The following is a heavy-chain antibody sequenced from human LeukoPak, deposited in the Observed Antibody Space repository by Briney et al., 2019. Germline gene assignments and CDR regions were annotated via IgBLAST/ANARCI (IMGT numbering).Heavy chain of an antibody. CDR3: AGPSGYSYGFFY. J-gene: IGHJ4*02. D-gene: IGHD5-18*01. CDR2: ISSSSSYI. V-gene: IGHV3-21*01. CDR1: GFTFSSHS. Sequence: GGSLRLSCAASGFTFSSHSMNWVRQAPGKGLEWVSSISSSSSYIYYADSVKGRFTISRDNAKNSLYLQMNSLRAEDTAVYYCAGPSGYSYGFFYWGQGTLVTVSS.